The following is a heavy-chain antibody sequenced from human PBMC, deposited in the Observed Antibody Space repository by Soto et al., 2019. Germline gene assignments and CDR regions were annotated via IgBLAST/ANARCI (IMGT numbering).Heavy chain of an antibody. V-gene: IGHV3-33*08. J-gene: IGHJ6*02. CDR2: IWYDGSNK. CDR1: GFTFSSYG. Sequence: PGGSLRLSCAASGFTFSSYGMHWVRQAPGKGLEWVAVIWYDGSNKYYADSVKGRFTISRDNSKNTLYLQMNSLRAEDTAVYYGARVLDGYNVYYYYGMDVWGQGTTVTVSS. D-gene: IGHD5-12*01. CDR3: ARVLDGYNVYYYYGMDV.